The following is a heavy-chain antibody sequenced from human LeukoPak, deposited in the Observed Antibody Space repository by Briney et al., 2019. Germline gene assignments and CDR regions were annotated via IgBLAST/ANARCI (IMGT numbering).Heavy chain of an antibody. CDR1: GFTVSSNY. Sequence: GGSLRLSCAASGFTVSSNYMSWIRQAPGKGLEWVSVIHSGGSTYYADSVKGRFTISRDNSKNTLYLQMNSLRAEDTAVYYCAREVDSGSYRPSYYFDYWGQGTLVTVSS. CDR3: AREVDSGSYRPSYYFDY. CDR2: IHSGGST. D-gene: IGHD1-26*01. J-gene: IGHJ4*02. V-gene: IGHV3-53*01.